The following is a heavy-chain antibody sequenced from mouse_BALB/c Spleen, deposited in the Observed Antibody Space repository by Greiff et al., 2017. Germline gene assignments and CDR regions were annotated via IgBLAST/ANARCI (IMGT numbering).Heavy chain of an antibody. CDR1: GFTFSSFG. CDR3: ARSGWRSYAMDY. J-gene: IGHJ4*01. D-gene: IGHD3-1*01. V-gene: IGHV5-17*02. Sequence: DVMLVESGGGLVQPGGSRKLSCAASGFTFSSFGMHWVRQAPEKGLEWVAYISSGSSTIYYADTVKGRFTISRDNPKNTLFLQMTSLRSEDTAMYYCARSGWRSYAMDYWGQGTSVTVSS. CDR2: ISSGSSTI.